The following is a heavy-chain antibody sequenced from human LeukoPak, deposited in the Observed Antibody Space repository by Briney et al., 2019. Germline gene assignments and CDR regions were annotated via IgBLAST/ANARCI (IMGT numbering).Heavy chain of an antibody. D-gene: IGHD1-20*01. CDR2: MNPNSGNT. V-gene: IGHV1-8*01. CDR3: ARGLYNWNLPHYYYTDV. Sequence: ASVKVSCKASGYTFTSYDINWVRQATGQGLEWMGWMNPNSGNTGYAQKFQGRVTMTRNTSISTAYMELSSLRSEDTAVYYCARGLYNWNLPHYYYTDVWGKGTTVTVSS. CDR1: GYTFTSYD. J-gene: IGHJ6*03.